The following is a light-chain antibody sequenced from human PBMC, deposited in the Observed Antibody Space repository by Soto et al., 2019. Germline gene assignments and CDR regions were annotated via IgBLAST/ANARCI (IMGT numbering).Light chain of an antibody. Sequence: EIVLTQSPATLSLSPGDRAPLSCRASQSVGSYLGWYQQRPGQAPRLLIYDASNRATGIPARFSGSGSGTDFTLTISSLEPEDFAVYYCQQRSDWPSTFGGGTKVEIK. CDR3: QQRSDWPST. CDR1: QSVGSY. V-gene: IGKV3-11*01. J-gene: IGKJ4*01. CDR2: DAS.